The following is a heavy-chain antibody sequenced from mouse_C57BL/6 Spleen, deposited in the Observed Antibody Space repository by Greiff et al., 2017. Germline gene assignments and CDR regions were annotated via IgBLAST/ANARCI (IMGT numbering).Heavy chain of an antibody. Sequence: QVQLQQSGAELVRPGASVKLSCKASGYTFTDYYINWVKQRPGQGLEWIARIYPGSGNTYYNEKFKGKATLTAEKSSSTAYMQLSSLTSEDSAVYFCAIYYDYPWFAYWGQGTLSLSLQ. CDR2: IYPGSGNT. V-gene: IGHV1-76*01. D-gene: IGHD2-4*01. CDR3: AIYYDYPWFAY. J-gene: IGHJ3*01. CDR1: GYTFTDYY.